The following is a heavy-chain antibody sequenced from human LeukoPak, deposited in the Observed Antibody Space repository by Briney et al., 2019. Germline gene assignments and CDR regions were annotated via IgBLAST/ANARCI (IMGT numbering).Heavy chain of an antibody. V-gene: IGHV4-4*07. J-gene: IGHJ4*02. D-gene: IGHD1-26*01. CDR3: ARAPYRALRFGPIVGATLPVDY. Sequence: SETLSLTCNVSGGSVSSYYWSWIRQAAGKGLEWIGRMSTSGNTNYNPSLKSRVTISVDTSKNQFSLKLSSVTAADTAVYYCARAPYRALRFGPIVGATLPVDYWGQGTLVTVSS. CDR2: MSTSGNT. CDR1: GGSVSSYY.